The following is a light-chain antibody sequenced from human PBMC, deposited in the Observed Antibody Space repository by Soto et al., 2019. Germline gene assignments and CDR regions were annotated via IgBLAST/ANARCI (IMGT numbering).Light chain of an antibody. J-gene: IGLJ1*01. CDR2: SND. V-gene: IGLV1-44*01. CDR3: AAWDGSLSAYV. Sequence: QSVLTQPPSASGTPGQRVTVSCSGSSSNIGNNPVNWFQQLPGTAPKLLIYSNDKRPSGVPDRFSGSNYGTSASLSIGGLTSEAEADYYCAAWDGSLSAYVFGTGNKVTVL. CDR1: SSNIGNNP.